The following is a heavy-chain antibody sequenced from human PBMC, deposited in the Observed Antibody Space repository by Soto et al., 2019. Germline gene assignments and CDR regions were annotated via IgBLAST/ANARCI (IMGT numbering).Heavy chain of an antibody. Sequence: QLQLQESGSGLVKPSQTVSLTCAVSGGSISSGGYSWSWIRQPPGKGLEWIGYIYHSGSTYYNPSLKSRVTISVDRSKNQFSLKLSSGTAADTAVYYCARSGDCSGGSCPYYYYGMDVWGQGTTVTVSS. CDR1: GGSISSGGYS. V-gene: IGHV4-30-2*01. CDR3: ARSGDCSGGSCPYYYYGMDV. CDR2: IYHSGST. J-gene: IGHJ6*02. D-gene: IGHD2-15*01.